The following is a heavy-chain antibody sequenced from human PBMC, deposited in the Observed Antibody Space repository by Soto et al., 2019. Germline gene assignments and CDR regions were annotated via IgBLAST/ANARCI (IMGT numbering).Heavy chain of an antibody. J-gene: IGHJ4*02. Sequence: SGPTLVNPTQTLTLTCIFSGFSLRTSGVGVGWIRQPPGKALEWLGFIYWNDDKRYSTSLKTRLTISKDTSKNQVVLTMTNVDPVDTATYYCARTSGWYPEHYFDFWGQGTLVTVSS. CDR2: IYWNDDK. D-gene: IGHD6-19*01. CDR1: GFSLRTSGVG. CDR3: ARTSGWYPEHYFDF. V-gene: IGHV2-5*01.